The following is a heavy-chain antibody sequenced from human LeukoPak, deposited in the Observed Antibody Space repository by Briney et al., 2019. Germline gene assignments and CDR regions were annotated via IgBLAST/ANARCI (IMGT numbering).Heavy chain of an antibody. CDR3: AKRGVVIRVILVGFHKEAYYFDS. D-gene: IGHD3-22*01. CDR1: GITLSNYG. CDR2: ISDSGGST. Sequence: GGSLRLSCAVSGITLSNYGMSWVRQAPGKGLEWVAGISDSGGSTNYADSVKGRFTISRDNPKNTLYLQMNSLRAEDTAVYFCAKRGVVIRVILVGFHKEAYYFDSWGQGALVTASS. V-gene: IGHV3-23*01. J-gene: IGHJ4*02.